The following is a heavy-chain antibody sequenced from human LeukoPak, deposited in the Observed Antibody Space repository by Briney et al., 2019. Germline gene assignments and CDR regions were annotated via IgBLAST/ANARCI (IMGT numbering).Heavy chain of an antibody. CDR2: INHSGST. D-gene: IGHD3-22*01. Sequence: PSETLSLTCTVSGGSISSGASDWGWIRQHPKRGLEWVGYINHSGSTYYNPSLGSRVTMSLEKSKNQLSLELSSVTAADTAVYYCARGRIAKIVVVESSSYGMDVWGQGTTVTVSS. CDR1: GGSISSGASD. J-gene: IGHJ6*02. V-gene: IGHV4-31*03. CDR3: ARGRIAKIVVVESSSYGMDV.